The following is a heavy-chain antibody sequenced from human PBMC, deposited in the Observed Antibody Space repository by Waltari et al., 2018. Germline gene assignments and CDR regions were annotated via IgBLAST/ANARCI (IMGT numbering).Heavy chain of an antibody. CDR3: VRLEDCSGPGGNCYSGDSFALDV. D-gene: IGHD2-15*01. J-gene: IGHJ6*02. V-gene: IGHV4-34*02. CDR2: INHNGNR. Sequence: QVQLQQWGAGQLQPSETLSLTCAVYGGSFSGYYWGWYRQTPGKGLEWIGEINHNGNRNHNPSLRSRITMLVDTSRSQFSLKVNSVTAADTAVYYCVRLEDCSGPGGNCYSGDSFALDVWGQGTTVTVSS. CDR1: GGSFSGYY.